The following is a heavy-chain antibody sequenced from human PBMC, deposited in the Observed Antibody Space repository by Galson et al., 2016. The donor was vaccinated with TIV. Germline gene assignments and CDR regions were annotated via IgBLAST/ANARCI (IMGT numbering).Heavy chain of an antibody. CDR1: GFTFRSHG. Sequence: SLRLSCAASGFTFRSHGMHWVRQAPGKGLEWVAYIRYDGSNKYYADSVKGRFTISRDNSKDTVYLQMNGLRAEDTALYCWAKDSTTTLYYMDVWGKGTTVTVSS. J-gene: IGHJ6*03. CDR2: IRYDGSNK. V-gene: IGHV3-30*02. D-gene: IGHD4-17*01. CDR3: AKDSTTTLYYMDV.